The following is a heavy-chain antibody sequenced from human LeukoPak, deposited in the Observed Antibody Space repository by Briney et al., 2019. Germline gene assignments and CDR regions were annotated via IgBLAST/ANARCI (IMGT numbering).Heavy chain of an antibody. Sequence: SETLSLTCTVSGGSISSGDYYWSWIRQPPGKGLEWIGYIYYSGSTYYNPSLKSRVTISVDTSKNQFSLKLSSVTAADTAVYYCARGRYCSSTSCYILHDAFDIWGQGTMVTVSS. D-gene: IGHD2-2*02. CDR1: GGSISSGDYY. J-gene: IGHJ3*02. CDR2: IYYSGST. V-gene: IGHV4-30-4*08. CDR3: ARGRYCSSTSCYILHDAFDI.